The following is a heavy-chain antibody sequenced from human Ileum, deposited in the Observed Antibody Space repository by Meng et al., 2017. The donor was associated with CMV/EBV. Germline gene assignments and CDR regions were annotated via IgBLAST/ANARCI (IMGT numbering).Heavy chain of an antibody. CDR2: ISPSGNI. D-gene: IGHD3-22*01. Sequence: QAPLQDSRPCLVRPSDTLSLTCTVSGDSISNYFWGWIRQPAGKTREWIGRISPSGNINYIPSLKGRVTMSLDTSNNQIFLNLTSVTAADTALYYCARGESRGYYYFDYWGQGILVTVSS. CDR3: ARGESRGYYYFDY. V-gene: IGHV4-4*07. J-gene: IGHJ4*02. CDR1: GDSISNYF.